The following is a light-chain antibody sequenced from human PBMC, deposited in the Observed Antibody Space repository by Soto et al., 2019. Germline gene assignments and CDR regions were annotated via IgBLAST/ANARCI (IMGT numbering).Light chain of an antibody. CDR3: QQSYTSPWT. V-gene: IGKV1-39*01. J-gene: IGKJ1*01. CDR1: QSISRN. Sequence: DIQMNQSPSSLSASVGDRVTISCRASQSISRNLNWYHQHTGKAPKLLVFAASNLQIGVPSRFTGIGSGTHFTLTINSLQPEDVATYHCQQSYTSPWTFGQGTRVQI. CDR2: AAS.